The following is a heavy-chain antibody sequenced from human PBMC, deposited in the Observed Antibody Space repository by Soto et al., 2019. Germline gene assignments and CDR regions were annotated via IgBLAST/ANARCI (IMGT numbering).Heavy chain of an antibody. CDR3: ASGTFNDLSFDS. Sequence: QVQLQESGPGLVKPSQTLTLTCSVSGGSIDTGGFYWSWARQLPGKGLQWIGYIYYTGAAYYNPALKSRVVISLDTSANQFSLSLTSLTAADTAVYYCASGTFNDLSFDSWGQGRLVTVSS. CDR2: IYYTGAA. CDR1: GGSIDTGGFY. D-gene: IGHD2-8*01. J-gene: IGHJ4*02. V-gene: IGHV4-31*03.